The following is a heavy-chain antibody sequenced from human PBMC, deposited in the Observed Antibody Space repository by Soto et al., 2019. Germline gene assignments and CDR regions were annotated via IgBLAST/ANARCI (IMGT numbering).Heavy chain of an antibody. D-gene: IGHD2-2*01. CDR2: TYYRSKWYN. CDR1: GDSVSSNSAA. V-gene: IGHV6-1*01. Sequence: SQTLSLTCAISGDSVSSNSAAWNWIRQSPSRGLEWLGRTYYRSKWYNDCAVSVKSRITINPDTSKNQFSLQLNSVTPEDTAVYYCARDNDIVVVPAAIGYGMDVWGQGTTVTVSS. J-gene: IGHJ6*02. CDR3: ARDNDIVVVPAAIGYGMDV.